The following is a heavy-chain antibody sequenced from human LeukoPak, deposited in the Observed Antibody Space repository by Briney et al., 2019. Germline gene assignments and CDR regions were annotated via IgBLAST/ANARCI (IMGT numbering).Heavy chain of an antibody. CDR2: ICGSGGST. CDR3: AKVDFSTVTTGFDY. V-gene: IGHV3-23*01. D-gene: IGHD4-17*01. Sequence: GGSLRLSCAASGFTFSSYAMSWVRQAPGKGLEWVSAICGSGGSTYYADSVKGRFTISRDNSKNTLYLQMNSLRAEDTAVYYCAKVDFSTVTTGFDYWGQGTLVIVSA. J-gene: IGHJ4*02. CDR1: GFTFSSYA.